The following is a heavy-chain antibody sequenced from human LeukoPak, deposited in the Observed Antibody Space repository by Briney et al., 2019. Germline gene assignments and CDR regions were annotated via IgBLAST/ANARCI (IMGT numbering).Heavy chain of an antibody. CDR1: GFTFSSYG. D-gene: IGHD1-26*01. V-gene: IGHV3-30*18. J-gene: IGHJ6*02. Sequence: GRSLRLSCAASGFTFSSYGMHWVRQAPGKGLEWVAVISYDGSNKYYADSVKGRFTISRDNSKNTLYLQMNSLRAEDTAVYYCAKVPSGSYENYYYYGMDVWGQGTTVTVSS. CDR2: ISYDGSNK. CDR3: AKVPSGSYENYYYYGMDV.